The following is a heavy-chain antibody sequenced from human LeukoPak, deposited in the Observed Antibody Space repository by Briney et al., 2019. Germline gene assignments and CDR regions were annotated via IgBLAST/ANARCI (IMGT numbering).Heavy chain of an antibody. CDR2: IIPIFGTA. CDR1: GGTFSSYA. D-gene: IGHD3-16*02. J-gene: IGHJ5*02. Sequence: SVKVSCKASGGTFSSYAMSWVRQAPGQGLEWMGGIIPIFGTANYAQKFQGRVTITADKSTSTAYMELSSLRSEDTAVYYCARGNLDLYDYVWGSYPDWFDPWGQGTLVTVSS. V-gene: IGHV1-69*06. CDR3: ARGNLDLYDYVWGSYPDWFDP.